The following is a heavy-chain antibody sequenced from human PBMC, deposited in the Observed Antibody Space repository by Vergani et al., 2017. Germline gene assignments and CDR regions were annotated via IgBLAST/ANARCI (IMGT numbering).Heavy chain of an antibody. D-gene: IGHD2-2*03. CDR3: ARATLEVDIVVVPVAFDI. CDR1: GGSISSDNYY. V-gene: IGHV4-31*03. J-gene: IGHJ3*02. Sequence: QVQLQESGPGLVKPSQTLSLTCTVSGGSISSDNYYWSWIRQHPGNGLEWIGYIYSSGSTYYNPSLKSRVTISIDTSENQFSLKLSSVTAADTAVYYCARATLEVDIVVVPVAFDIWGQGTMVTVSS. CDR2: IYSSGST.